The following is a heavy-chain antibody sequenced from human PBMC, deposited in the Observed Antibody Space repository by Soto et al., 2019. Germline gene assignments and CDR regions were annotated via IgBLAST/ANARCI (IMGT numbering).Heavy chain of an antibody. CDR1: GFTFSSYG. D-gene: IGHD6-13*01. J-gene: IGHJ6*02. CDR3: ARRSSSWRSPYYYYGMDV. CDR2: IWYDGSNK. Sequence: QVQLVESGGGVVQPGRSLRLSCAASGFTFSSYGMHWVRQAPGKGLEWVAVIWYDGSNKYYADSVKSRFTISRDNSKNTLYLQMNSLRAEDTAVYYCARRSSSWRSPYYYYGMDVWGQGTTVTVSS. V-gene: IGHV3-33*01.